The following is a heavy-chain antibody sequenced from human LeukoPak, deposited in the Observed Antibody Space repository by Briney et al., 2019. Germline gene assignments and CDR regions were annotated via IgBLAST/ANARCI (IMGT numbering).Heavy chain of an antibody. Sequence: SETLSLTCNVSGGPITESYWSWIRQPPGRGLEWIGYIYFRGTTNYNPSFKSRLTISVDTSKNQFSLRLSSVTTADTAVYYCARARFYDNSGFRRLDLWGQGALVTVSS. CDR2: IYFRGTT. CDR1: GGPITESY. D-gene: IGHD3-22*01. J-gene: IGHJ5*02. V-gene: IGHV4-59*01. CDR3: ARARFYDNSGFRRLDL.